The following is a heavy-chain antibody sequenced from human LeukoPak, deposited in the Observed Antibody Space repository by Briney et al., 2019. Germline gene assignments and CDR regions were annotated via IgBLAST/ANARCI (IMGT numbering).Heavy chain of an antibody. V-gene: IGHV3-7*01. Sequence: GGSLRLSCAASGFNFSSYWMSWVRQAPGKGLEWVANIKQDGSEKYYVDSVKGRFTISRDNAKNSLYLQMNSLRAEDTAVYYCARDPPEDTAMVNAYADYWGQGTLVTVSS. CDR3: ARDPPEDTAMVNAYADY. CDR1: GFNFSSYW. D-gene: IGHD5-18*01. CDR2: IKQDGSEK. J-gene: IGHJ4*02.